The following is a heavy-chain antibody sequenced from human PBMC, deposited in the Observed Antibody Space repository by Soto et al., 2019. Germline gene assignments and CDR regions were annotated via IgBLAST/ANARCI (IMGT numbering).Heavy chain of an antibody. CDR1: GYTFSSHG. CDR3: AREGSYGWYDC. J-gene: IGHJ5*01. V-gene: IGHV1-18*01. CDR2: ISGYNGNA. Sequence: QVQLVQSGAEVRKPGASVKVSCKASGYTFSSHGIIWVRQAPGQGLEWMGWISGYNGNAKYAQRFQGRVTMTTDTSTSTVYMDLRSLGSDDSAEYYCAREGSYGWYDCWGQGTLVTVSS. D-gene: IGHD2-15*01.